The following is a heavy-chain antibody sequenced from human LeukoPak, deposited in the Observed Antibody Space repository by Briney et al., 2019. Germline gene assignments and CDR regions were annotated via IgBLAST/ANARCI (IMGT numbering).Heavy chain of an antibody. J-gene: IGHJ4*02. CDR1: GFTFSSYA. D-gene: IGHD3-10*01. Sequence: GGSLRLSCAASGFTFSSYAMSWVRQAPGKGLEWVSAFSGSGGSTYYADSVKGRFTISRDNAKNSLYLQMNSLRAEDTAVYYCARDGYYYGSGSYYKVDFDYWGQGTLVTVSS. CDR3: ARDGYYYGSGSYYKVDFDY. V-gene: IGHV3-23*01. CDR2: FSGSGGST.